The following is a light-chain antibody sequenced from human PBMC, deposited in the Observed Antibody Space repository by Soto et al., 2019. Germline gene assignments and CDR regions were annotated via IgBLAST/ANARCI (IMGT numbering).Light chain of an antibody. J-gene: IGLJ1*01. CDR3: SSYTTSSTYV. CDR2: DVS. V-gene: IGLV2-14*01. CDR1: SSDVGGYNY. Sequence: VLTQPASVSGSPGQSITISCTGTSSDVGGYNYVSWYQQHPGKAPKLMIYDVSNRPSGVSSRFSGSKSGNTASLTISGLQAEDEADYYCSSYTTSSTYVFGTGTKVTVL.